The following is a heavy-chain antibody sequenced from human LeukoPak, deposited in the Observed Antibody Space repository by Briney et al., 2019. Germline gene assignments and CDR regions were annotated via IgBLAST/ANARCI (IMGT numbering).Heavy chain of an antibody. V-gene: IGHV3-53*05. J-gene: IGHJ5*02. Sequence: GGSLRLSCAASGFTFSSDYMSWVRQAPGKGLEWVSVIYSGGSTYYADSVKGRFTISRDKSKNTVYLQMNSLRFEDTATYYCARNWFDPWGQGTLVTVSS. CDR2: IYSGGST. CDR1: GFTFSSDY. CDR3: ARNWFDP.